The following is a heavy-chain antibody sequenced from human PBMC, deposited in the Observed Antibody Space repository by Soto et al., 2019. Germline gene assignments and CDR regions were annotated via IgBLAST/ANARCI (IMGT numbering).Heavy chain of an antibody. Sequence: GGSLRLSCAASGFTFSSYSMNWVRQAPGKGLEWVSYISTSSTIYYADSVEGRFTISRDNAKKSLYLEMNSLRAEDTAIYYCARDQPAQSNALDIWGQGTMVTVSS. CDR3: ARDQPAQSNALDI. D-gene: IGHD2-2*01. V-gene: IGHV3-48*01. CDR1: GFTFSSYS. CDR2: ISTSSTI. J-gene: IGHJ3*02.